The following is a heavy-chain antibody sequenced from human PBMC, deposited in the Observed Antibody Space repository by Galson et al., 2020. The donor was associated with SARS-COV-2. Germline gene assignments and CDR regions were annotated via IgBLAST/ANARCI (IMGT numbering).Heavy chain of an antibody. J-gene: IGHJ6*02. D-gene: IGHD2-15*01. CDR1: GGSISGYY. CDR2: IYYTGNT. V-gene: IGHV4-59*08. CDR3: ARDTPNYGMDV. Sequence: SETLSLTCTVSGGSISGYYWSWIRQPPGKGLEWIGNIYYTGNTKYKPSLKSRVTISIDTSRNQFSLKLSSVTAADTAVYYCARDTPNYGMDVWGQGTTVTVSS.